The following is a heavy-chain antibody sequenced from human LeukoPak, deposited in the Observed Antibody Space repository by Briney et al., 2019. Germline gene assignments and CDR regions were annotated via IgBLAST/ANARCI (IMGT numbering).Heavy chain of an antibody. CDR3: ARVHGDLLWYFDL. J-gene: IGHJ2*01. CDR1: GGSISSYY. D-gene: IGHD4-17*01. V-gene: IGHV4-59*01. CDR2: IYYSGST. Sequence: PSETLSLTCTVSGGSISSYYWSWIRQPPEKGLEWIGYIYYSGSTNYNPSLKSRVTISVDTSKNQFSLKLSSVTAADTAVYYCARVHGDLLWYFDLWGRGTLVTVSS.